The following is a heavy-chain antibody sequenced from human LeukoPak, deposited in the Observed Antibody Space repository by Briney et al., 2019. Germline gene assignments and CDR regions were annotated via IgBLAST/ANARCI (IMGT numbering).Heavy chain of an antibody. CDR1: GFTFSSDA. D-gene: IGHD1-1*01. CDR3: VKDRAGHWTFDY. Sequence: GGSLRLSCAASGFTFSSDAMHWVRQAPGKGLEWVAIILSDGSKTYYPDSVRGRFTISRDNSKNTLYLQMNSLRDEDTAVYCCVKDRAGHWTFDYWGQGTLVTVTS. J-gene: IGHJ4*02. CDR2: ILSDGSKT. V-gene: IGHV3-30*02.